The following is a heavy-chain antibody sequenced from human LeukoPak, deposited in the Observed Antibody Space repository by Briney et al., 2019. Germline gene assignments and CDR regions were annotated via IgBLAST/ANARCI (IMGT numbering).Heavy chain of an antibody. J-gene: IGHJ4*02. CDR1: GGSISSSSYY. Sequence: SETLSLTCTVSGGSISSSSYYWGWIRQPPGKGLEWIGNIYYSGSTYYNPSLKSRVTISVDTSKNQFSLKLSSVTAADTAVYYCARDGGGYNYYFDYWGQGTLVTVSS. CDR2: IYYSGST. V-gene: IGHV4-39*07. D-gene: IGHD5-24*01. CDR3: ARDGGGYNYYFDY.